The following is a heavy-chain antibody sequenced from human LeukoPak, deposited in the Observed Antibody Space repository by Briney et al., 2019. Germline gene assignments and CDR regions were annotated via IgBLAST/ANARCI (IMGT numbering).Heavy chain of an antibody. V-gene: IGHV1-2*02. CDR3: ARSDSSGWYINVDI. D-gene: IGHD6-19*01. CDR2: INPNSGGT. J-gene: IGHJ3*02. Sequence: ASVKVSCKASGYTFTGYYIYWVRQAPGQGLEWMGWINPNSGGTNYAQKFQGRVTMTRDTSISTAYMELSRLRSDDTAVYYCARSDSSGWYINVDIWGQGTMVTVSS. CDR1: GYTFTGYY.